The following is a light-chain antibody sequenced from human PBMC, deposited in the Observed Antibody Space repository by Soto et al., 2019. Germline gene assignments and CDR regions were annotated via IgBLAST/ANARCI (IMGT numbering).Light chain of an antibody. V-gene: IGLV2-14*01. J-gene: IGLJ1*01. CDR3: NSHTSGDFRV. CDR2: EAT. Sequence: QSVLTQPASVSGSPGQSITVSCTGTTNDVGASNYVSWYQHHPGKGPTLLIFEATHRPSGVSNRFSGSKSDYTASLTISGLQAEDEADYYCNSHTSGDFRVFGTGTKVTVL. CDR1: TNDVGASNY.